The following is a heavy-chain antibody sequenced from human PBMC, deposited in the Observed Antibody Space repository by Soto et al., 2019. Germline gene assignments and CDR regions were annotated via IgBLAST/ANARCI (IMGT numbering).Heavy chain of an antibody. J-gene: IGHJ5*01. Sequence: QTLSLTCAISGDSVSSSSVTWNWIRQSPSRGLEWLGRTYYRSKWYNDYAESVKSRITINPDTSKNQFSLHLNSVTPEDTAVYYCVRLIGNSWLDFWGQGTLVIVSS. V-gene: IGHV6-1*01. D-gene: IGHD1-26*01. CDR3: VRLIGNSWLDF. CDR1: GDSVSSSSVT. CDR2: TYYRSKWYN.